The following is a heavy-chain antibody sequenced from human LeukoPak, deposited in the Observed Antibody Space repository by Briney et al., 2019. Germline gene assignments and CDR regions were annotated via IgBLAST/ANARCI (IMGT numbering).Heavy chain of an antibody. CDR1: GFTFTTYA. V-gene: IGHV3-23*01. Sequence: GGSLRLSCAASGFTFTTYAMSWVRQAPGKGLEWVSALSSSGVSTYYADSMKGRFTISRDTSKNTLYLQMNSLRAEDTAVYYCAKMLAAYYFDYWGQGTLVTVSS. D-gene: IGHD6-25*01. CDR3: AKMLAAYYFDY. CDR2: LSSSGVST. J-gene: IGHJ4*02.